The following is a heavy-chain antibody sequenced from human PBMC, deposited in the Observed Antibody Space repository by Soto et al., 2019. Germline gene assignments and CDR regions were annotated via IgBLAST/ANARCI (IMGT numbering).Heavy chain of an antibody. J-gene: IGHJ4*02. CDR2: IYYSGST. CDR3: ARVYGDYVYFDY. CDR1: GGSISSGGYY. V-gene: IGHV4-31*03. Sequence: SETLSLTCTVSGGSISSGGYYWSWIRQHPGKGLEWIGYIYYSGSTYYNPSLKSRVTISVDTSKNQFSLKLSSVTAADTAAYYCARVYGDYVYFDYWGQGTLVTVSS. D-gene: IGHD4-17*01.